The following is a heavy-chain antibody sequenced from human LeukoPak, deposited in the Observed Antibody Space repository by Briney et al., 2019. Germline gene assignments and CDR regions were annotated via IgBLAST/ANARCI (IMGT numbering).Heavy chain of an antibody. J-gene: IGHJ4*02. CDR3: ARGDGYNFFDS. CDR2: IYIDGNT. V-gene: IGHV3-66*01. Sequence: GGSLRLSSAASGFTVSRNYMSWVRQAPGKGLEWVSVIYIDGNTYYADSMRGRFTISRDNSKNTVYLQMNSLRAEDTAVYYCARGDGYNFFDSWGQGTLVTVSS. D-gene: IGHD5-24*01. CDR1: GFTVSRNY.